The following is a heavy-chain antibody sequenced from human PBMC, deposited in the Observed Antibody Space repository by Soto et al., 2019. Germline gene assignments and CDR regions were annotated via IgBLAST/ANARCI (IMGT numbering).Heavy chain of an antibody. J-gene: IGHJ4*02. CDR1: GFTFSSYA. CDR2: VSIGGST. D-gene: IGHD2-15*01. CDR3: AKRRGAGGHFDY. Sequence: DVRLLASGGGLVQPEGSLRLSCAASGFTFSSYAMGWVRQGPGKGLEWVAVVSIGGSTHYADSVRGRFTISRDNSKNTLSLQMNSLTAEDTAVYFCAKRRGAGGHFDYWGQGALVTVSS. V-gene: IGHV3-23*01.